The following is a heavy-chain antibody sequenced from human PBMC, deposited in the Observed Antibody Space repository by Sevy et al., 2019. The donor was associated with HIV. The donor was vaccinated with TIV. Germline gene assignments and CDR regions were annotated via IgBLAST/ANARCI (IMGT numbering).Heavy chain of an antibody. D-gene: IGHD4-17*01. CDR2: ISYDGSNK. CDR3: ATVLGPYGEYTEWAFDI. V-gene: IGHV3-30*03. CDR1: GFTFLSYG. J-gene: IGHJ3*02. Sequence: GGSLRLSCAASGFTFLSYGMHWVRQAPGKGLEWVAVISYDGSNKYYADSVKGRFTISRDNSKNTMYLQMNSLRAEDTAADYCATVLGPYGEYTEWAFDIWGQGTMVTVSS.